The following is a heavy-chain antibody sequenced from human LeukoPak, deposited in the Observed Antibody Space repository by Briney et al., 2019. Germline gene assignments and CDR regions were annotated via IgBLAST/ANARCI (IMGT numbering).Heavy chain of an antibody. CDR3: AKDSRSGSSSGWYNGFDY. D-gene: IGHD6-19*01. V-gene: IGHV3-23*01. CDR2: ISGSGGSS. CDR1: GFTFRSYA. Sequence: PGGSLRLSCAASGFTFRSYAMSWVRQASGKGLEWVSTISGSGGSSYYPDSLKGRFTISRDNSKNTLYLQMNSLRADDTAVYYCAKDSRSGSSSGWYNGFDYWGQGTLLTVSS. J-gene: IGHJ4*02.